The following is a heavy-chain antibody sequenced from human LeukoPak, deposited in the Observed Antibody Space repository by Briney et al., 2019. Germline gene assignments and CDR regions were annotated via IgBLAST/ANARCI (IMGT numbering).Heavy chain of an antibody. CDR1: GGSISSGSYY. CDR2: IYTSGST. CDR3: ARGPYDFWSGYTQGFDY. D-gene: IGHD3-3*01. V-gene: IGHV4-61*02. Sequence: SQTLSLTCTVSGGSISSGSYYWSWIRQPAGKGLEWIGRIYTSGSTNYNPSLKGRVTISVDTSKNRFSLKLSSVTAADTAVYYCARGPYDFWSGYTQGFDYWGQGTLVTVSS. J-gene: IGHJ4*02.